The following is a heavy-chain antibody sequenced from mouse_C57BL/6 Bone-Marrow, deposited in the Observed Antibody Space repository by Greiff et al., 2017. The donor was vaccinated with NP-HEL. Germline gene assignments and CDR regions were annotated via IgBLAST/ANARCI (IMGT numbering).Heavy chain of an antibody. CDR2: IDPSDSYT. CDR3: ARVSTMVKWFAY. D-gene: IGHD2-2*01. V-gene: IGHV1-59*01. Sequence: QVQLQQPGAELVRPGTSVKLSCKASGYTFTSYWMHWVKQRPGQGLEWIGVIDPSDSYTNYNQKFKGKATLTVDTASSTAYMQLSSLTSEYSAVYYGARVSTMVKWFAYWGQGTRVTVSA. J-gene: IGHJ3*01. CDR1: GYTFTSYW.